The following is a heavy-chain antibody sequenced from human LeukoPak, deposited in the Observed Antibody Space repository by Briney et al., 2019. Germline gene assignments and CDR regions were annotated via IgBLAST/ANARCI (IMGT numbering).Heavy chain of an antibody. CDR3: ARDPPHCSGGSCYSANWFDH. V-gene: IGHV1-46*01. Sequence: AAVKVSCKASGYTFTSYYMHWVRQAPAQGLEGMGIINPSGGSTSYAQKFQGRVTMTRDMSTSTVYMELSRLRSEDTAVYYCARDPPHCSGGSCYSANWFDHWGQGTLVTVSS. J-gene: IGHJ5*02. CDR1: GYTFTSYY. CDR2: INPSGGST. D-gene: IGHD2-15*01.